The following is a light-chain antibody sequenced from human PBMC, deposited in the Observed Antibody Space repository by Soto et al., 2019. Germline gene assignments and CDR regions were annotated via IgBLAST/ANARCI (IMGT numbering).Light chain of an antibody. CDR3: QQNYSTPRT. Sequence: DLQMTQSPSSLSASVGDRVTITCRASQSISSYLNWYQQKPAKAPKLLIYAASSLQSGVPSRFSGSVSGTDFTLTISSLQPEDFATYYCQQNYSTPRTFGQGTKVEIK. CDR2: AAS. V-gene: IGKV1-39*01. CDR1: QSISSY. J-gene: IGKJ1*01.